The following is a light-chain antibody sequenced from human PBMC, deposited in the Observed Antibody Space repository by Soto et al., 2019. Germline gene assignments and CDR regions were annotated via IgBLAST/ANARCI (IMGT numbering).Light chain of an antibody. CDR3: QQYDNSPLT. Sequence: EILLTQSPGTLSLSPGERATLSCRASQPISSHNYLAWYQQKPGQAPRVLIYGASRRATGISDRFSGSGSGTDFTLTISRLEPEDFAVYYCQQYDNSPLTFGGGTKVEIK. CDR2: GAS. V-gene: IGKV3-20*01. J-gene: IGKJ4*01. CDR1: QPISSHNY.